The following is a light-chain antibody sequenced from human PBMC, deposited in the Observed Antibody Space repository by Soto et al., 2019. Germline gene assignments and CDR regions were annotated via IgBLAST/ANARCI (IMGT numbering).Light chain of an antibody. CDR3: ISYASINTYD. J-gene: IGLJ1*01. CDR1: SSDVGGYDY. Sequence: QSALTQPASVSGSPGQSITISCTGTSSDVGGYDYVSWYQQHPGKAPKLMIYDVTNRPSGVSNRFSGSKSGNTASLTISGLQAEDVADNYCISYASINTYDFVTGTKVTVL. CDR2: DVT. V-gene: IGLV2-14*01.